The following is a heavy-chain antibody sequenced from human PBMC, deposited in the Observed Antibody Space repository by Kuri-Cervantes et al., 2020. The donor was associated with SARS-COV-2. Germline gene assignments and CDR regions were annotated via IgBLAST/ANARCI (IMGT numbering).Heavy chain of an antibody. J-gene: IGHJ4*02. V-gene: IGHV1-24*01. CDR2: FHPRDGAA. D-gene: IGHD5-12*01. CDR1: GYPFIDLS. CDR3: ATRRNGNGYAYFDY. Sequence: ASVKVSCKVSGYPFIDLSIHWVRQAPGQGLEWMGSFHPRDGAALYAQRLEGRVTMTGDTSRDTAYMEVRGLRSIDTAVYYCATRRNGNGYAYFDYWGQGALVTVSS.